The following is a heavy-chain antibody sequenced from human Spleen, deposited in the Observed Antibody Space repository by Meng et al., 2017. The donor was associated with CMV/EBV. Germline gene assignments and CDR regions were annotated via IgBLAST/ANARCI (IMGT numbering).Heavy chain of an antibody. Sequence: GESLKISCAASGFTFDDYAMHWVRQAPGKGLEWVSILYIDGSTSYAASVKGRFTISRDISKNTLNLQMNSLGDEDTAIYYCARALDHDYHDYYFDLWGQGTLVTVSS. CDR1: GFTFDDYA. J-gene: IGHJ4*02. CDR2: LYIDGST. D-gene: IGHD4-17*01. CDR3: ARALDHDYHDYYFDL. V-gene: IGHV3-53*01.